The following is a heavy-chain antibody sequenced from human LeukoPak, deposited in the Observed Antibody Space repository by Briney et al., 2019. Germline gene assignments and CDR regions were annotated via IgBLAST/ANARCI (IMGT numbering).Heavy chain of an antibody. Sequence: GGSLRLSCAASGFTFSSYGMHWVRQAPGKGLEWVAVIWYDGSNKYYADSVKGRFTISRDNSKNTLYLQMDSLRPEDTAVYYCTRNTGSHVGPGDSWGQGTLVTVSS. CDR3: TRNTGSHVGPGDS. V-gene: IGHV3-33*01. D-gene: IGHD1-26*01. CDR1: GFTFSSYG. CDR2: IWYDGSNK. J-gene: IGHJ4*02.